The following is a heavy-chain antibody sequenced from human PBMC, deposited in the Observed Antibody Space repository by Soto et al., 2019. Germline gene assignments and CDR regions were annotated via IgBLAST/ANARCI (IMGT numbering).Heavy chain of an antibody. V-gene: IGHV4-34*01. CDR2: INHSGST. J-gene: IGHJ3*02. CDR3: AXEMGYYDSSGHYDAFDI. Sequence: SETLSLTCAVYGGSFSGYYWSWIRQPPGKGLEWIGEINHSGSTNYNPSLKSRVTISVDTSKNQFSLKLSSVTAADTAVYYCAXEMGYYDSSGHYDAFDIWGQGTMVTVSS. D-gene: IGHD3-22*01. CDR1: GGSFSGYY.